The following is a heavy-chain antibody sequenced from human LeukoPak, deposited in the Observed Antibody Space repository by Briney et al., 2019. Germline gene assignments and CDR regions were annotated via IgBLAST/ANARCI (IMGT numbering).Heavy chain of an antibody. J-gene: IGHJ6*02. Sequence: GSLRLSCAASGFTFSDYYMSWIRQPPGKGLEWIGYIYYTGSTNYNPSLKSRVTISVDTSKNQFSLKLTSVTAADTAVYYCARTTVTPPDYYYYGMDVWGQGTTVTVSS. V-gene: IGHV4-59*01. CDR3: ARTTVTPPDYYYYGMDV. CDR2: IYYTGST. D-gene: IGHD4-17*01. CDR1: GFTFSDYY.